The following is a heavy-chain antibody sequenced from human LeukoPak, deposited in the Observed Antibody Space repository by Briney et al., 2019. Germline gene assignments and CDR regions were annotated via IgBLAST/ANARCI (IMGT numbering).Heavy chain of an antibody. Sequence: SGGSLRLSCAASGFTFSNYAMTWVRQAPGKGLEWVSTISGGGGITYYADSVKGRFTISRDNSKNTLYLQMTSLRAEDTAVYYCATWPMSWQLFDYWGQGTLVTVSS. CDR1: GFTFSNYA. J-gene: IGHJ4*02. D-gene: IGHD1-26*01. CDR2: ISGGGGIT. CDR3: ATWPMSWQLFDY. V-gene: IGHV3-23*01.